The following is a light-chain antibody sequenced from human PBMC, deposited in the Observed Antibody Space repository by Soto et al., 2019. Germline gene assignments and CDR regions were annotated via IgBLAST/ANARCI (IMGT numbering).Light chain of an antibody. V-gene: IGLV2-8*01. J-gene: IGLJ1*01. CDR3: SSYAGTHVV. CDR2: DVS. Sequence: QAVVTQPPSASGSPGQSVTVSCTGTSSDVGGYNYVSWYQQHPDKAPKLMIYDVSKRPSGVPDRFSGSKSGNTASLTVSGLQAEDEADYYCSSYAGTHVVFGTGTKLTVL. CDR1: SSDVGGYNY.